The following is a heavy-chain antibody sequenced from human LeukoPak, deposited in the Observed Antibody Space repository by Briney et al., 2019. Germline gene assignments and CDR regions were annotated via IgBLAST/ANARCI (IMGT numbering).Heavy chain of an antibody. D-gene: IGHD6-13*01. CDR1: GFTVSSNY. J-gene: IGHJ4*02. CDR2: IYSGGYT. Sequence: GGSLRLSCAASGFTVSSNYTSWVRQAPGKGLEWVSIIYSGGYTFYADSVKGRFTISRDNSKNTLYLQMNSLRAEDTAVYYCARTAAGTFFDYWGQGTLVTVSS. CDR3: ARTAAGTFFDY. V-gene: IGHV3-53*01.